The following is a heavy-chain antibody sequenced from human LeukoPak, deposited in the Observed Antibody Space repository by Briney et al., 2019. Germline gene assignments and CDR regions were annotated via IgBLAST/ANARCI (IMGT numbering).Heavy chain of an antibody. Sequence: GGSLRLSCAASGFTLSSYAMTWVRQAPGKGLEWVSDIGDSGATTYYADSVKGRFTISRDNSKNTLYLRMSSLRAEDTAVYFCASFHYYGSGAYYLSYWGQGTLVTVSS. CDR3: ASFHYYGSGAYYLSY. CDR1: GFTLSSYA. CDR2: IGDSGATT. D-gene: IGHD3-10*01. V-gene: IGHV3-23*01. J-gene: IGHJ4*02.